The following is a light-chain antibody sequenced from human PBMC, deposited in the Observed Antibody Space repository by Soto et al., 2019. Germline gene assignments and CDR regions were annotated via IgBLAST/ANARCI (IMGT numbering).Light chain of an antibody. CDR1: QSVISNY. CDR3: QQYGSSLFT. CDR2: GAS. V-gene: IGKV3-20*01. J-gene: IGKJ2*01. Sequence: ETVLTQSPGTLSLSPGETATLSCRASQSVISNYLAWYQQKPDQAPRLLIYGASGRAAGIPDRFSGSGSGTDFTLTISRLEPEDFAVYYCQQYGSSLFTFCQGTKLEIK.